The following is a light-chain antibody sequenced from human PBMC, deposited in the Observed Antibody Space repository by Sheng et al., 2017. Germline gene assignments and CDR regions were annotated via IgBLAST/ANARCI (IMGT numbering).Light chain of an antibody. CDR3: QQRSNWLT. CDR2: GAS. Sequence: EIVLTQSPGTLSLSPGERATLSCRASQSVGSSYLAWYQQKPGQAPRLLIYGASSRATGIPDRFSGSGSGSDFTLTISRLEPEDFAVYYCQQRSNWLTFGGGTKVAIK. J-gene: IGKJ4*01. V-gene: IGKV3D-20*02. CDR1: QSVGSSY.